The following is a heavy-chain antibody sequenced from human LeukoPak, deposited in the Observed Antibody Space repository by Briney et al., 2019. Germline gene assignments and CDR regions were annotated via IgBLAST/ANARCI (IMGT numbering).Heavy chain of an antibody. D-gene: IGHD3-10*01. CDR1: GYTFNSYG. CDR2: ISGNQVNT. V-gene: IGHV1-18*04. CDR3: AVWFGELFGAFDI. J-gene: IGHJ3*02. Sequence: ASVKVSCKASGYTFNSYGINWVRQAPGQGLEWMAWISGNQVNTHYAQNFQGRVTVTTDTSTSTAYMELRSLRSDDTAVYYCAVWFGELFGAFDIWGQGTMVTVSS.